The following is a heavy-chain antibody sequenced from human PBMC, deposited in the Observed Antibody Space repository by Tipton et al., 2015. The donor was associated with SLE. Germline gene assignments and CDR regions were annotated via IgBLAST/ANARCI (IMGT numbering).Heavy chain of an antibody. V-gene: IGHV3-48*01. CDR1: GFRFRTSN. CDR2: ISSSGVSI. D-gene: IGHD2-15*01. Sequence: SLRLSCAASGFRFRTSNMNWVRQAPGKGLEWVSFISSSGVSIYYADSVRGRFTISRDNSKNTLYLQMNSLRAEDTALYYCARVIAAPPYGLDVWGKGTTVTVSS. J-gene: IGHJ6*04. CDR3: ARVIAAPPYGLDV.